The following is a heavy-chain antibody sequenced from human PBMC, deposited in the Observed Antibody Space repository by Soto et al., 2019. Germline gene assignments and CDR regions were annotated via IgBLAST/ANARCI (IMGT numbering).Heavy chain of an antibody. CDR3: ASETYYYDSSGYYNGNYFDY. D-gene: IGHD3-22*01. V-gene: IGHV1-46*01. J-gene: IGHJ4*02. CDR2: INPSGGST. Sequence: ASVKVSCKASGYTFTSYYMHWVRQATGQGLEWMGIINPSGGSTSYAQKFQGRVTKTRDTSTSTVYMELSSLRSEDTAVYYCASETYYYDSSGYYNGNYFDYWGQGTLVTVSS. CDR1: GYTFTSYY.